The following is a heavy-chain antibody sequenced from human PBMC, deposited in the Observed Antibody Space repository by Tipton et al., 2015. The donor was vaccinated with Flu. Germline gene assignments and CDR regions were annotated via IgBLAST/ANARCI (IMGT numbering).Heavy chain of an antibody. J-gene: IGHJ4*02. CDR1: GFTFSSYS. CDR2: ISSSSSYI. CDR3: ARDYCSSTSCYVDY. V-gene: IGHV3-21*01. D-gene: IGHD2-2*01. Sequence: SLRLSCAASGFTFSSYSMNWVRQAPGKGLEWVSSISSSSSYIYYADSVKGRFTISRDNAKNSLYLQMNSLRAEDTAVYYCARDYCSSTSCYVDYWGQGTLVPVSS.